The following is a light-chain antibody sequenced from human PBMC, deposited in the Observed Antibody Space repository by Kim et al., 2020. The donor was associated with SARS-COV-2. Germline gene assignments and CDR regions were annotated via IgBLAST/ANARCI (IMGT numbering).Light chain of an antibody. CDR1: QSITNY. V-gene: IGKV1-39*01. CDR3: QQSYSTPLYS. Sequence: DIQMTQSPSSLSASVGDRVTITCRASQSITNYLNWYQQKPGKAPKLLIYAASSLLSGVSSRFTGSGSGTDFTLTISSLQPEDFVTYYCQQSYSTPLYSFGQGTKLEI. J-gene: IGKJ2*03. CDR2: AAS.